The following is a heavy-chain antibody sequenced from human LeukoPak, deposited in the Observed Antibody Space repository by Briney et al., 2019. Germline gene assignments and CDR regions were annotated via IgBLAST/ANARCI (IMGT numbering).Heavy chain of an antibody. D-gene: IGHD3-9*01. Sequence: GGSLRLSCAASGFTFSSYAMSWVRQAPGKGLEWVSAISGSGGSTDYADSVKGRFTISRDNSKNTLYLQIKSLRAEDTAVYYCAKDAGIDWLLSTYYFDYWGQGTLVTVSS. CDR1: GFTFSSYA. CDR3: AKDAGIDWLLSTYYFDY. V-gene: IGHV3-23*01. J-gene: IGHJ4*02. CDR2: ISGSGGST.